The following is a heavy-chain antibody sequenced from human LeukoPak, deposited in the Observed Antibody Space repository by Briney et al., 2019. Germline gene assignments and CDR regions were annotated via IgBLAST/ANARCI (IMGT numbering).Heavy chain of an antibody. J-gene: IGHJ4*02. V-gene: IGHV4-34*01. CDR2: INHSGST. CDR3: ARARSSSGYYTLFDY. CDR1: GGSFSGYY. Sequence: SETLSLTCAVYGGSFSGYYWSWIRQPPGKGLEWIGEINHSGSTNYNPSLKSRVTISVDTSKNQFSLKLSSVTAADTAVYYCARARSSSGYYTLFDYWGQGTLATVSS. D-gene: IGHD3-22*01.